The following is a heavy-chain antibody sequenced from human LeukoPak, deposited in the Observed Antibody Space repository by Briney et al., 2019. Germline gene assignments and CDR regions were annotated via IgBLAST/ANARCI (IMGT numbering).Heavy chain of an antibody. CDR2: ISSSGSTI. CDR1: GFTFSSYE. CDR3: ASGYRSGADY. D-gene: IGHD5-18*01. Sequence: PGGSLRLSCAVSGFTFSSYEMNWVRQAPGKGLKWVSYISSSGSTIYYADSLKGRFTISRDNAKNSLYLQMNSLRTEDTAVYYCASGYRSGADYWGQGTLVTVSS. J-gene: IGHJ4*02. V-gene: IGHV3-48*03.